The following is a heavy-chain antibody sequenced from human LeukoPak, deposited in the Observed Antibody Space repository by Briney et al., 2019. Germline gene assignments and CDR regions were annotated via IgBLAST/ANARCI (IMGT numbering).Heavy chain of an antibody. D-gene: IGHD2-15*01. Sequence: GGSLRLSCAASGFTFSSYAMSWVRQAPGKGLEWVSAISGSGGITSYADPVKGRFTISRDNAKNTLYLQMNSLRAEDTALYYCATSARTYIGSSLDYWGQGTLVTVSS. CDR1: GFTFSSYA. J-gene: IGHJ4*02. V-gene: IGHV3-23*01. CDR2: ISGSGGIT. CDR3: ATSARTYIGSSLDY.